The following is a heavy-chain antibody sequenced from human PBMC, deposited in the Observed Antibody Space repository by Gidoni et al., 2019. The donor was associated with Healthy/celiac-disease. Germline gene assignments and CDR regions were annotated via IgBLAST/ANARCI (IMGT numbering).Heavy chain of an antibody. J-gene: IGHJ4*02. Sequence: EVQLVESGGGLVQPGGSLRLSCAASGFTFSSYWMSWVRKAPGKGLEWVANIKQDGSEKYYVDSVKGRFTISRDNAKNSLYLQMNSLRAEDTAVYYCARATSYYYDSSGPRGDYFDYWGQGTLVTVSS. CDR3: ARATSYYYDSSGPRGDYFDY. D-gene: IGHD3-22*01. V-gene: IGHV3-7*01. CDR2: IKQDGSEK. CDR1: GFTFSSYW.